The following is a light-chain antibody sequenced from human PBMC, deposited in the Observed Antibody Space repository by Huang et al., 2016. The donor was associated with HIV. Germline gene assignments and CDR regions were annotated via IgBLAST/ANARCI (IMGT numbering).Light chain of an antibody. Sequence: DIIMSQSPESLALSPGGGATLNCRSSQSVYASSTSKDYMAWFQQKPGPPPKLLLFWASSREVGVPDRFSGSGSGTHFTLTIANLQPEDAAIYYCQQYYSLPQTFGQGTRV. J-gene: IGKJ1*01. CDR1: QSVYASSTSKDY. CDR3: QQYYSLPQT. CDR2: WAS. V-gene: IGKV4-1*01.